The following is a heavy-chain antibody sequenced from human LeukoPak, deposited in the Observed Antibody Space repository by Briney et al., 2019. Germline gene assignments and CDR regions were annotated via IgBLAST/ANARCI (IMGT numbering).Heavy chain of an antibody. CDR1: GYTFTGYY. CDR3: ARGLAVAGTLYYYGMDV. J-gene: IGHJ6*02. CDR2: INPNSGGT. Sequence: ASVKVSCKASGYTFTGYYMHWVRQAPGQGLEWMGWINPNSGGTNYAQKFQGRVTMTRDTSISTAYMELSRLRSDDTAVYYCARGLAVAGTLYYYGMDVWGQGTTVTVSS. V-gene: IGHV1-2*02. D-gene: IGHD6-19*01.